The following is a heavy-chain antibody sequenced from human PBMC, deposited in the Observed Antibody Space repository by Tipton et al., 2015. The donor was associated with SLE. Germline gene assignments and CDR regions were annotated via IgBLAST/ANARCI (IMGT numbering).Heavy chain of an antibody. Sequence: TLSLTCSVSGGSINTHYWSWIRQPPGKGLEWIGYIYYTGITNYNPSLKSRVTISVDTSKNQFSLKLSSVTAADSAVYYCARYCTSTSCHYYYYGMDVWAQGP. CDR2: IYYTGIT. CDR1: GGSINTHY. V-gene: IGHV4-59*11. CDR3: ARYCTSTSCHYYYYGMDV. J-gene: IGHJ6*02. D-gene: IGHD2-2*01.